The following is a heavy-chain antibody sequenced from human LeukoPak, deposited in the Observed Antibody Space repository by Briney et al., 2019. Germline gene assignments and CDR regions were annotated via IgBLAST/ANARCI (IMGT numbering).Heavy chain of an antibody. CDR1: GFTFSSYW. D-gene: IGHD3-22*01. V-gene: IGHV3-74*01. CDR3: ARHSRGYYPYDY. J-gene: IGHJ4*02. CDR2: INSDGRST. Sequence: PGGSLRLSCAASGFTFSSYWMHWVRQAPGKGLVWVSRINSDGRSTSYADSVKGRFTISRDNSKNTLHLQMNSLRAEDTAVYYCARHSRGYYPYDYWGPGTPVTVAS.